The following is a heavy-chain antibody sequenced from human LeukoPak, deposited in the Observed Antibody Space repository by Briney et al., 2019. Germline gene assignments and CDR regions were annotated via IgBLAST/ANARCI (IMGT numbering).Heavy chain of an antibody. Sequence: ASVKVSCKASGYTFTSYAMNWVRQAPGQGLEWMGWINTNTGNPTYAQGFTGRFVFSLDTSVSTAYLQISSLKAEDTAVYYCARDPDTEWYSSGWYEVWGQGTLVTVSS. CDR1: GYTFTSYA. J-gene: IGHJ4*02. CDR2: INTNTGNP. D-gene: IGHD6-19*01. CDR3: ARDPDTEWYSSGWYEV. V-gene: IGHV7-4-1*02.